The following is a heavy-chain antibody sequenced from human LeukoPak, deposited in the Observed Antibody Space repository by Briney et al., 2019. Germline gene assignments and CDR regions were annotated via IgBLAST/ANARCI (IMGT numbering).Heavy chain of an antibody. CDR3: ARAVLGDFWSGYSRAAFDI. CDR2: IIPIFGTA. Sequence: SVKVSCKASGGTFSSYAISWVRQAPGQGLEWMGGIIPIFGTANYAQKFQGRVTVTADESTSTAYIELSSLRSEDTAVYYCARAVLGDFWSGYSRAAFDIWGQGTMVTVSS. J-gene: IGHJ3*02. D-gene: IGHD3-3*01. CDR1: GGTFSSYA. V-gene: IGHV1-69*13.